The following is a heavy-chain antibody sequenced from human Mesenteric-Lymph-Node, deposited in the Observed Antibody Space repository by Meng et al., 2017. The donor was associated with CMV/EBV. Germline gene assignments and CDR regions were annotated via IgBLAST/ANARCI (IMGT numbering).Heavy chain of an antibody. D-gene: IGHD5-18*01. V-gene: IGHV1-18*01. CDR3: ASSRGYSYDY. J-gene: IGHJ4*02. CDR2: INTYNGNT. CDR1: GYTFTNYG. Sequence: ASVKVSCKASGYTFTNYGFSWVRQAPGQGLEWMGWINTYNGNTNYAQKLQGRVTMTTDTSTSTAYMELRSLRSDDTAVYYCASSRGYSYDYWGQGTLVTVSS.